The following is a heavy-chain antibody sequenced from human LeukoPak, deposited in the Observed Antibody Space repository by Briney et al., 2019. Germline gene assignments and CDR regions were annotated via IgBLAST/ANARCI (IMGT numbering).Heavy chain of an antibody. J-gene: IGHJ4*02. CDR1: GGTFSSYA. CDR2: IIPIFGTA. D-gene: IGHD3-22*01. CDR3: ARAARPTSDTSGSYWYYFDC. Sequence: SVKVSCKASGGTFSSYAISWVRQAPGQGLEWMGGIIPIFGTANYAQKFQGRVTITADESTSTAYMELSSLRAEDTAVYYCARAARPTSDTSGSYWYYFDCWGQGILVTVSS. V-gene: IGHV1-69*01.